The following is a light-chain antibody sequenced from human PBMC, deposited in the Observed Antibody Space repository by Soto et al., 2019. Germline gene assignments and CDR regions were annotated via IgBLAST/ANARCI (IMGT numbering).Light chain of an antibody. J-gene: IGKJ5*01. CDR3: QQSYTTPWIT. CDR1: QSFSNY. V-gene: IGKV1-39*01. Sequence: IQMTQSPSSLSASVGDRGTITCRASQSFSNYLNWYQQKPGKAPKLLIYTASSLESGVPSRFSGSGSGTDFTLTTSSVQPEDFATYYCQQSYTTPWITFGQGTRLEI. CDR2: TAS.